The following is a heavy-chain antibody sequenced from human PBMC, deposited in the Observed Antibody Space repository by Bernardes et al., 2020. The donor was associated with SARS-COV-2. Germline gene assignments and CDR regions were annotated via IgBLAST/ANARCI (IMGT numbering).Heavy chain of an antibody. D-gene: IGHD5-18*01. V-gene: IGHV4-4*02. J-gene: IGHJ4*02. Sequence: SDTLSLTCAVSGGSIHSANWWTWVRRPPGKGLEWIGEIYHSGTTNYNPSLKSRVTISVDKSKNQFSLNLSSVTAADTAMYYCARGGSGGSYGKFDYWGQGTLVTVSS. CDR3: ARGGSGGSYGKFDY. CDR1: GGSIHSANW. CDR2: IYHSGTT.